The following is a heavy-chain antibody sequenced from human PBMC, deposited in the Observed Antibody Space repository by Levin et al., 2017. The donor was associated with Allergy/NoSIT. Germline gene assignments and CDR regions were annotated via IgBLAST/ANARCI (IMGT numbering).Heavy chain of an antibody. J-gene: IGHJ6*02. CDR2: VSYDGSNE. CDR1: GFTFGTYG. V-gene: IGHV3-30*18. D-gene: IGHD1-26*01. Sequence: PGGSLRLSCAASGFTFGTYGMHWVRQAPGKGLEWVAVVSYDGSNEYYGDSVKGRFTISRDNSKNTLSLQMNSLRAEDTAVYYCAKVMPAFTQYSGDYWRYYYYVMDVWGQGTTVTVSS. CDR3: AKVMPAFTQYSGDYWRYYYYVMDV.